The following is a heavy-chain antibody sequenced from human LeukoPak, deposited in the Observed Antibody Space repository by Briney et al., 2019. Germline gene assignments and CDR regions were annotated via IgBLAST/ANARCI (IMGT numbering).Heavy chain of an antibody. V-gene: IGHV3-48*03. D-gene: IGHD3-3*01. CDR2: ISSSGSTI. CDR1: GFTFSSYE. J-gene: IGHJ6*03. CDR3: ARARGDFWSGHMDV. Sequence: GGSLRLSCAASGFTFSSYEMNWVRQAPGKGLEWVSYISSSGSTIYYADSVKGRFTISRDNSKNTLYLQMNSLRAEDTAVYYCARARGDFWSGHMDVWGKGTTVTVSS.